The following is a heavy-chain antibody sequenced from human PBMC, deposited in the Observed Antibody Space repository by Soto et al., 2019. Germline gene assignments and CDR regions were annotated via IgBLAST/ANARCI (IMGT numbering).Heavy chain of an antibody. Sequence: SVKVSCKASGGTFSGYAISWVRQAPGQGLEWMGGIIPIFGTANYAQKFQGRVTITADESTSTAYMELSSLRSEDTAVYYCARYYYDSEGYSPHLYGMDVWGQGTTVTVSS. D-gene: IGHD3-22*01. CDR1: GGTFSGYA. J-gene: IGHJ6*02. CDR2: IIPIFGTA. V-gene: IGHV1-69*13. CDR3: ARYYYDSEGYSPHLYGMDV.